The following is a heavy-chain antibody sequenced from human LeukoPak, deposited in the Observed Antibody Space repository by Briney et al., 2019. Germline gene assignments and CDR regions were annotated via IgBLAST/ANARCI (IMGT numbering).Heavy chain of an antibody. CDR3: ARDEGYCSGGSCYRAEFFQH. D-gene: IGHD2-15*01. V-gene: IGHV4-61*01. CDR1: GGSFSSGSYY. Sequence: SETLSLTCTVSGGSFSSGSYYCSWIRQPPGKGLEWIVYIDYSGTTNYNPSRQSRVTISVDTSKNQFSLKLSSVTAADTAVYYCARDEGYCSGGSCYRAEFFQHWGQGTLVTVSS. CDR2: IDYSGTT. J-gene: IGHJ1*01.